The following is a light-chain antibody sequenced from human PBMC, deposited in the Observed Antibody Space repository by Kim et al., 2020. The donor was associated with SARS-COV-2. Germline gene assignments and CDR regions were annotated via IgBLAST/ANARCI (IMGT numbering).Light chain of an antibody. CDR1: QTVLSNSNNKNY. Sequence: RATLNCKSSQTVLSNSNNKNYLAWYQQKPGQAPKLLIYWASIRESGVSDRFSGSGSETDFTLTISSLQAEDVAVYYCQQYYSTPPSFGQGTKLEIK. J-gene: IGKJ2*03. CDR3: QQYYSTPPS. CDR2: WAS. V-gene: IGKV4-1*01.